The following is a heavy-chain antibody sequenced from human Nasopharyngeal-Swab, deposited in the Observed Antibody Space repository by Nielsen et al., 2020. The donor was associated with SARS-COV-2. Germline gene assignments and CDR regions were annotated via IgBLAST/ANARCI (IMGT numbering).Heavy chain of an antibody. CDR2: IAHDASNE. CDR1: GFTFSSFG. Sequence: GESLKISCAASGFTFSSFGMHWVRQAPGKGLEWVAFIAHDASNEYYGDSVKGRFSISRDSSKNTLYLQMDSLRGEDTAVYYCARHYGSGSFMTSDYWGQGTLVTVSS. D-gene: IGHD3-10*01. V-gene: IGHV3-30*03. J-gene: IGHJ4*02. CDR3: ARHYGSGSFMTSDY.